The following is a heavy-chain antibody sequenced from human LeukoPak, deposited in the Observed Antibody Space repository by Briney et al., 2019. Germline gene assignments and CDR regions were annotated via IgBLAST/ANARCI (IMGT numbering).Heavy chain of an antibody. CDR1: GFTFSSYA. CDR2: ISGSGGST. J-gene: IGHJ4*02. V-gene: IGHV3-23*01. Sequence: QPGGSLRLSCAASGFTFSSYAMSWVRQAPGKGLEWVSAISGSGGSTYYADSVKGRFTISRDNSKNTLYLQMNSLRAEDTAVYYCALTTSPVGATHFDYWGQGTLVTVSS. D-gene: IGHD1-26*01. CDR3: ALTTSPVGATHFDY.